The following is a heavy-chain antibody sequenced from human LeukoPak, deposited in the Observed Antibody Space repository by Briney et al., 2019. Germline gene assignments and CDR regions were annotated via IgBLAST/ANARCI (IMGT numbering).Heavy chain of an antibody. CDR3: ARDSGLVGIATIPAVFDY. CDR1: GFTFSSYS. J-gene: IGHJ4*02. D-gene: IGHD3-10*01. V-gene: IGHV3-21*01. CDR2: ISSSSSYI. Sequence: PGGSLRLSCAASGFTFSSYSMNWVRQAPGKGLEWVSSISSSSSYIYYADSVKGRFTISRDNAKNSLYLQMNSLRAEDMAVYYCARDSGLVGIATIPAVFDYWGQGTLVTVSS.